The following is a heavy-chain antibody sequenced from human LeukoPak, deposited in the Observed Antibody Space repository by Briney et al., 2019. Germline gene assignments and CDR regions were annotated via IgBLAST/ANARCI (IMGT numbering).Heavy chain of an antibody. D-gene: IGHD2-21*02. CDR3: ARGPPYIVVVTGIGFFDY. V-gene: IGHV4-4*02. CDR2: IYHSGST. J-gene: IGHJ4*02. CDR1: GGSISSSNW. Sequence: PSGTLSLTCAVSGGSISSSNWWSWVRQPPGKGLEWIGEIYHSGSTNYNPSLKSRVTISVDTSKNQFSLKLSSVTAADTAVYYCARGPPYIVVVTGIGFFDYWGQGTLVTVSS.